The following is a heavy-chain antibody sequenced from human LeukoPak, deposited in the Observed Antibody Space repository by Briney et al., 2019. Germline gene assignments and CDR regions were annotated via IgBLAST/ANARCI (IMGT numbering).Heavy chain of an antibody. Sequence: GGALRLSCAASGFTFSSYGMHWVRQAPGKGLEWVAVIWYDGSNKYYADSVKRRFTISRDNSKNTLYLQMNSLRAVHTAVYYCAKVDDYGDYFFYWGQGTLVTVSS. V-gene: IGHV3-33*06. J-gene: IGHJ4*02. D-gene: IGHD4-17*01. CDR1: GFTFSSYG. CDR3: AKVDDYGDYFFY. CDR2: IWYDGSNK.